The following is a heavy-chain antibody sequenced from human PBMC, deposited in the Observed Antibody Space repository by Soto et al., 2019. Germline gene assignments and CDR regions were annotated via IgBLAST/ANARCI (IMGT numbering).Heavy chain of an antibody. Sequence: QVQLVQSGAEVKKPGSSVKVSCKTSGGTFSTFAISWVRQAPGQGLEWMGGINPIYGTTNYAQKFQGRVTITADESTSTAYMELSSLRSEDTTVYYCARDLGGCSGDSCRYYWLDSWGQGTLVTVSS. CDR3: ARDLGGCSGDSCRYYWLDS. CDR2: INPIYGTT. D-gene: IGHD2-15*01. V-gene: IGHV1-69*01. CDR1: GGTFSTFA. J-gene: IGHJ5*01.